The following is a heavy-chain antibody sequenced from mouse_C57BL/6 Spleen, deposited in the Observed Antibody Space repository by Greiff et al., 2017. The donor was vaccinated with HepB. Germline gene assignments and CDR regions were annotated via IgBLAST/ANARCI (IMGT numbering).Heavy chain of an antibody. Sequence: VKLMESGAELVKPGASVKMSCKASGYTFTTYPIEWMKQNHGKSLEWIGNFHPYNDDTKYNEKFKGKATLTVEKSSSTVYLELSRLTSDDSAVYYCARTGYYGSSLYYFDYWGQGTTLTVSS. D-gene: IGHD1-1*01. CDR2: FHPYNDDT. V-gene: IGHV1-47*01. CDR3: ARTGYYGSSLYYFDY. J-gene: IGHJ2*01. CDR1: GYTFTTYP.